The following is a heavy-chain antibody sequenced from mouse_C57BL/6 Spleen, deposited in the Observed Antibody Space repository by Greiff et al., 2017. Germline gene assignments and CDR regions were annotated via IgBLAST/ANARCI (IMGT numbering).Heavy chain of an antibody. V-gene: IGHV2-5*01. CDR1: GFSLTSYG. Sequence: QVQLQQSGPGLVQPSQSLSITCTVSGFSLTSYGVHWVRQSPGKGLEWLGVIWRGGRTDYTAAFMSRLCITTDNYTSHVFLKMNSRQADDTAIYYCTKKGDYAYAMDYWGQGTSVTVSS. CDR2: IWRGGRT. D-gene: IGHD2-4*01. CDR3: TKKGDYAYAMDY. J-gene: IGHJ4*01.